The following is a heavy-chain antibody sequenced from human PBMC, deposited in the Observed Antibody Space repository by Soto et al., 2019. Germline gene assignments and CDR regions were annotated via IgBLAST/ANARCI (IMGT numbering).Heavy chain of an antibody. CDR1: GLTLSRHA. V-gene: IGHV3-23*01. CDR3: VSWVSAHFDY. J-gene: IGHJ4*02. Sequence: GGSLSLSCAASGLTLSRHAMTWARQAPGKGLECVATLNPSGSNTHYADSVKGRFTISRDNSRNTVDLQMNNLRAEDTALYYCVSWVSAHFDYWGQGTLVTVYS. CDR2: LNPSGSNT. D-gene: IGHD2-8*01.